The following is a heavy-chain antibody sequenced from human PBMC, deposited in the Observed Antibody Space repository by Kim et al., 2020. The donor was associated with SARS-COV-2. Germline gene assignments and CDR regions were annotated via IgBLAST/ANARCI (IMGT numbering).Heavy chain of an antibody. Sequence: GGSLRLSCAASGFTFSDSYMSWFHQAPGKGLEWVSYISKIDSSTHYADSVKGRFTMSRDNAKNSLYLEMNSLRAEDTAVYYCARGHTMIFYWGQGTLVTVSS. CDR2: ISKIDSST. CDR1: GFTFSDSY. V-gene: IGHV3-11*05. D-gene: IGHD3-22*01. J-gene: IGHJ4*02. CDR3: ARGHTMIFY.